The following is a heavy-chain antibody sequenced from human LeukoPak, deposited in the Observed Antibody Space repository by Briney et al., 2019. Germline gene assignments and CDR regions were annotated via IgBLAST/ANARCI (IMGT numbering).Heavy chain of an antibody. CDR3: AKDRGDYYDSSGLDY. CDR1: GFTFSSYA. CDR2: ISGSGGST. V-gene: IGHV3-23*01. D-gene: IGHD3-22*01. Sequence: PGRSLRLSCAASGFTFSSYAMSWVRQAPGKGLEWVSGISGSGGSTYYADSVKGRFTISRDNSKNTLYPQMNSLRAEDTAVYYCAKDRGDYYDSSGLDYWGQGTLVTVSS. J-gene: IGHJ4*02.